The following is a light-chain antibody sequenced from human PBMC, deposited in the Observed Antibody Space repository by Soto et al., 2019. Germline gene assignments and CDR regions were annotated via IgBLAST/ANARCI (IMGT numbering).Light chain of an antibody. CDR1: QSVGSL. V-gene: IGKV3-15*01. Sequence: EIVLTQSPATLSVSPCERSTVSCRASQSVGSLLAWYQQKPGQAPRLLIYRASSRATGISGSFSGSGSGTEFTLTITSLQSEDFAVYYCQQYNEWPITFGQGTRLEI. J-gene: IGKJ5*01. CDR3: QQYNEWPIT. CDR2: RAS.